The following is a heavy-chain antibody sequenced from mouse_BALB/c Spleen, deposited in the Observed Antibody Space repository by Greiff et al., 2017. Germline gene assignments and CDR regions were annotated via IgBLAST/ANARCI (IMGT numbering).Heavy chain of an antibody. CDR3: ARHDPLLNYFDY. D-gene: IGHD2-12*01. CDR2: ISTYYGDA. CDR1: GYTFTDYA. V-gene: IGHV1S137*01. Sequence: VQLQQSGAELVRPGVSVKISCKGSGYTFTDYAMHWVKQSHAKSLEWIGVISTYYGDASYNQKFKGKATMTVDKSSSTAYMELARLTSEDSAIYYCARHDPLLNYFDYWGQGTTLTVSS. J-gene: IGHJ2*01.